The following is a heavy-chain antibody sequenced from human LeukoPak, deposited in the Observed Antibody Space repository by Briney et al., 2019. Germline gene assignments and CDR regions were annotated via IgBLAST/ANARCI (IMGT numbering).Heavy chain of an antibody. J-gene: IGHJ4*02. CDR3: ARAIVVVPAATPYYFDY. CDR1: GGSISSYY. D-gene: IGHD2-2*01. V-gene: IGHV4-4*07. CDR2: IYTSGST. Sequence: SETLSLTCTVSGGSISSYYWSWIRQPAGKGLEWIGRIYTSGSTYYNPSLKSRVTISVDRSKNQFSLKLSSVTAADTAVYYCARAIVVVPAATPYYFDYWGQGTLVTVSS.